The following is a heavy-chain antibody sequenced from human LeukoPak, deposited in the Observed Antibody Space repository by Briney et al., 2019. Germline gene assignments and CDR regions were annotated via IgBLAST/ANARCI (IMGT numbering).Heavy chain of an antibody. CDR3: ARGPYSWNSIWLDP. CDR2: INTDGTTT. Sequence: GGSLRLSCAASGFTFSDYWMHWVRQTPGKGLMWVSRINTDGTTTTYADSVKGRFTISRDNAKNTLYLQMNSLRVEDTAVYYCARGPYSWNSIWLDPWGQGTLVAVSS. D-gene: IGHD1-26*01. V-gene: IGHV3-74*01. J-gene: IGHJ5*02. CDR1: GFTFSDYW.